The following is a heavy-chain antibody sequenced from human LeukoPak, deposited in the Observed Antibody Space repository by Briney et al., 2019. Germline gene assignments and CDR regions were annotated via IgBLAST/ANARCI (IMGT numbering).Heavy chain of an antibody. CDR3: ARGGWFGELILDS. Sequence: PGGSLRLSCAASGFTFRSYDMHWVRQSPGKGLEWVSGVGTAGDTYYPDSVKGRFIISRENAQNSLFLQMKRPTAGDTAVYYCARGGWFGELILDSWGQGTLVTVSS. V-gene: IGHV3-13*01. CDR2: VGTAGDT. D-gene: IGHD3-10*01. J-gene: IGHJ4*02. CDR1: GFTFRSYD.